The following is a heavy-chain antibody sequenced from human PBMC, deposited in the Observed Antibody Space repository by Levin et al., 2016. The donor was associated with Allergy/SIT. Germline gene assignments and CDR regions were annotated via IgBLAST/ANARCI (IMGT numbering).Heavy chain of an antibody. J-gene: IGHJ6*02. D-gene: IGHD6-13*01. V-gene: IGHV3-49*02. CDR3: TRGGIAAAGTPFDYYYYGMDV. CDR2: IRSKAYGGTT. Sequence: WIRQPPGKGLEWVGFIRSKAYGGTTEYAASVKGRFTISRDDSKSIAYLQMNSLKTEDTAVYYCTRGGIAAAGTPFDYYYYGMDVWGQGTTVTVSS.